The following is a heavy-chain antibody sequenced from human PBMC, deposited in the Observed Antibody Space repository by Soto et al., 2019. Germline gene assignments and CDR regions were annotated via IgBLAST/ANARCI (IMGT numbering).Heavy chain of an antibody. J-gene: IGHJ4*02. Sequence: QVQLVQSGAEVKKPGSSVKVSCKASGGTFSSYAISWVRQAPGQGLEWMGGIIPIFGTANYAQKFQGRVTITADDSTSTAYMELSSLRSEDTAVYYCARTRGYSYGSIDENFDYWGQGTLVTVSS. CDR2: IIPIFGTA. CDR1: GGTFSSYA. V-gene: IGHV1-69*12. CDR3: ARTRGYSYGSIDENFDY. D-gene: IGHD5-18*01.